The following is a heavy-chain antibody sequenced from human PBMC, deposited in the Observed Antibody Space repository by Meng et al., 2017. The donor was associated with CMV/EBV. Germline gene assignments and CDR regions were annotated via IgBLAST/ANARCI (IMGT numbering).Heavy chain of an antibody. D-gene: IGHD6-19*01. J-gene: IGHJ4*02. CDR3: AKDRSSGYYYFDY. CDR2: IYGGLSTT. V-gene: IGHV3-23*03. Sequence: GESLKISCAASGFTLSSYAMSWVRRSPGKGLEWVSVIYGGLSTTYYADSVKDRFTISRDDSKNTLYLQMNSLRVEDTAVYYCAKDRSSGYYYFDYWGQGTLVTVSS. CDR1: GFTLSSYA.